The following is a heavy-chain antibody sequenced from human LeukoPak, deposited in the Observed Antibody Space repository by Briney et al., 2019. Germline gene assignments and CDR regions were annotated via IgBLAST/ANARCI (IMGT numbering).Heavy chain of an antibody. D-gene: IGHD3-10*01. V-gene: IGHV3-15*01. Sequence: PGGSLRLSCAASGFTFSNAWMSWVRQAPGKGLEWVGRIKSKTDGGTTDYAAPVKGRFTISRDDSKNTLYLQMNSLKTEDTAVYYCTTDPHQRIELLLWFGELSDFDYWGQGTLVTVSS. CDR1: GFTFSNAW. CDR3: TTDPHQRIELLLWFGELSDFDY. CDR2: IKSKTDGGTT. J-gene: IGHJ4*02.